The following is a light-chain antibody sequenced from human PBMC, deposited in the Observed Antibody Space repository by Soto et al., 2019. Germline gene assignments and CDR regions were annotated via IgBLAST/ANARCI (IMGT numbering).Light chain of an antibody. CDR1: QSGSSNY. V-gene: IGKV3-20*01. Sequence: EIVLTQSPGTLSLSPGERATLSCRASQSGSSNYIAWYQQKPGQPPRLLIYGVSSRATGIPDRFSGSGSGTDFTLTISRLEPEDFAVYYCQQYGSSPLTFGGGTKVEIK. CDR2: GVS. J-gene: IGKJ4*01. CDR3: QQYGSSPLT.